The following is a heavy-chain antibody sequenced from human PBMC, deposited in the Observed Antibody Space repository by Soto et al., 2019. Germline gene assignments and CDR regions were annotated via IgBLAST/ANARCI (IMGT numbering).Heavy chain of an antibody. CDR3: VSASSYYDHGGYYYVS. J-gene: IGHJ4*02. CDR2: ISYDGTST. D-gene: IGHD3-22*01. CDR1: GFTFSTYA. Sequence: GGSLRLSCASSGFTFSTYAMHWVRQAPGKGLEWVAVISYDGTSTRYADSVKGRFTISRDNAKNTLHLQMNSLRAEDTAVYYCVSASSYYDHGGYYYVSWGQATLVTVSS. V-gene: IGHV3-30*04.